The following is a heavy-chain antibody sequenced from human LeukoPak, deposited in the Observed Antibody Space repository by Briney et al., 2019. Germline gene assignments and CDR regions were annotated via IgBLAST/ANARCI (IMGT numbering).Heavy chain of an antibody. CDR1: GFTFNKNA. V-gene: IGHV3-64D*09. CDR2: ISSNGGTT. J-gene: IGHJ4*02. D-gene: IGHD4-23*01. CDR3: VKDEASGGNAFDY. Sequence: TGGSLRLSCSASGFTFNKNAMHWVRQAPGKGLEYVSAISSNGGTTFYADSVKGRFTISRDNSKNTLYLQMSSLRAEDTAVYYCVKDEASGGNAFDYWGQGTLVTVSS.